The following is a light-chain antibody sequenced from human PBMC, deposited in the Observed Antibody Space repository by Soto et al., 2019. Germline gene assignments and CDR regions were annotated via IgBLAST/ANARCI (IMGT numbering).Light chain of an antibody. V-gene: IGLV1-44*01. J-gene: IGLJ1*01. CDR1: RSNIGSNV. CDR3: ATWDDRLYGCV. CDR2: NNN. Sequence: QSVLTQPPSASGTPGQRLTISCSGSRSNIGSNVVDWYQQLPGTAPKLLIYNNNQRPSGVPDRFSGSKSGTSASLAISGLRSEDEADYYCATWDDRLYGCVFGTGPRSPS.